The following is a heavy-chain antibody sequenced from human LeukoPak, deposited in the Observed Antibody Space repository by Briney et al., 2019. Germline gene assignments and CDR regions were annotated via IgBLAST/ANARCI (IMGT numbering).Heavy chain of an antibody. CDR3: ARYSCTSSTCYLFDY. J-gene: IGHJ4*02. CDR1: GFTFSDYY. Sequence: GGSLRLSCAASGFTFSDYYMCWIRQAPGKGLEWVAIIKPDGTEKYYVDSVVGRFTISRDNARNSLYLQINSLRAEDTAVYYCARYSCTSSTCYLFDYWGQGTLVTVSS. CDR2: IKPDGTEK. V-gene: IGHV3-7*01. D-gene: IGHD2-2*01.